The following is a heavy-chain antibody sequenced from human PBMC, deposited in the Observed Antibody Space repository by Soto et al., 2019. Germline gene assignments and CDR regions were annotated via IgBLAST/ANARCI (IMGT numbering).Heavy chain of an antibody. V-gene: IGHV4-59*01. D-gene: IGHD3-16*01. Sequence: QVQLQESGPGLVKPSETLSLTCTVSGGSISSYYWSWIRQPPGKGLEWIGYIYYSGSTNYNPSLKGRGTRPVDTSKDQFSLKLGSVTAADTAVYYCAGAQPLGGYFDLWGRGTLVTVSS. CDR3: AGAQPLGGYFDL. CDR1: GGSISSYY. CDR2: IYYSGST. J-gene: IGHJ2*01.